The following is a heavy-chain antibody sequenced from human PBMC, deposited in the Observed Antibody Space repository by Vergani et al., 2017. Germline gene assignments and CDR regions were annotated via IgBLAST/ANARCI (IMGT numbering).Heavy chain of an antibody. CDR1: FDSIRNLY. D-gene: IGHD4-11*01. V-gene: IGHV4-59*11. CDR3: ASDTHSRQRADR. J-gene: IGHJ5*02. Sequence: QVQLQESGPGLVKSSETLALTCSVSFDSIRNLYCNWIRQPPGKGLEWIGSIHDSENTNYNPSLKTRVTISVDTSKNQFSLTLTSVTAADKAGYYCASDTHSRQRADRWGQGILVTVTS. CDR2: IHDSENT.